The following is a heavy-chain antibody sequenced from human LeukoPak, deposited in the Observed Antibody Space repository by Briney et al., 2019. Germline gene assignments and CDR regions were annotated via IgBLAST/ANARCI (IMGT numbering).Heavy chain of an antibody. CDR1: GFTFSSYA. D-gene: IGHD3-10*01. CDR2: ISGSGGST. V-gene: IGHV3-23*01. J-gene: IGHJ4*02. CDR3: AKRYGSGSYGYFDY. Sequence: PGGSLRLSCAASGFTFSSYAMSWVRQAPGKGLEWVSAISGSGGSTYYADSVKGRFTISRDNSKNRLYLQMNSLRAEDTAVYYCAKRYGSGSYGYFDYWGQGTLVTVSS.